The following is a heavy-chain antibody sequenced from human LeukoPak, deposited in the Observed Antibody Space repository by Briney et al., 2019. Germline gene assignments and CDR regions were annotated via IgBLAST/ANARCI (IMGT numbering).Heavy chain of an antibody. V-gene: IGHV4-61*02. D-gene: IGHD3-10*02. CDR3: ARVPRGVRDYNWFDP. CDR1: GGSISSGSYY. J-gene: IGHJ5*02. CDR2: IYTSGST. Sequence: SETLSLTCTVSGGSISSGSYYWSWIRQPAGKGLEWIGRIYTSGSTNYHPSLKSRVTISVDTSKNQFSLKLSSVTAADTAVYYCARVPRGVRDYNWFDPWGQGTLVTVSS.